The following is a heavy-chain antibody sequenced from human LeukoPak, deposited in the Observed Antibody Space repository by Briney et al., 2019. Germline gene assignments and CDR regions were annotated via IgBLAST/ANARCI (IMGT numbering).Heavy chain of an antibody. V-gene: IGHV3-23*01. CDR3: VGPFTVTGYDAFDI. D-gene: IGHD3-9*01. J-gene: IGHJ3*02. Sequence: GGSLRLSCAASGFTFSSYAMSWVRQAPGKGLEWVSAISGGGGSTYYADSVKGRFTISRDNSKNTLYLQMNSLRAEDTAVYYCVGPFTVTGYDAFDIWGQGTMVTVSS. CDR1: GFTFSSYA. CDR2: ISGGGGST.